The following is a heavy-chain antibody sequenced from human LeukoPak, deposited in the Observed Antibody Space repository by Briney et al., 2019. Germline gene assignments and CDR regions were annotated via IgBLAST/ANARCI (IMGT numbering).Heavy chain of an antibody. J-gene: IGHJ6*02. D-gene: IGHD2-15*01. V-gene: IGHV1-46*01. CDR1: GYTFTSYY. CDR3: ARDEFPEVAATFGMDV. Sequence: ASVKVSCKASGYTFTSYYMHWVRQAPGQGLEWMGIINPSGGSTSYAQKFQGRVTMTRDTSTSTAYMELRSLRSDDTAVYYCARDEFPEVAATFGMDVWGQGTTVTVSS. CDR2: INPSGGST.